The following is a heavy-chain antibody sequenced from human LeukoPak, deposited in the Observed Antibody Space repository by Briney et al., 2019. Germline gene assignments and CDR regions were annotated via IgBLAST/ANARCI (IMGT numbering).Heavy chain of an antibody. Sequence: GGSLRLSCPVSGITLSNYGMSWVRQAPGKGLEWVAGISDSGGRTNYADSVKGRFTISRDNPKNILYLQMNSLRAEDTAVYFCAKRGVVIRVILIGFHKEAYYFDSWGQGALVTVSS. CDR2: ISDSGGRT. CDR3: AKRGVVIRVILIGFHKEAYYFDS. D-gene: IGHD3-9*01. V-gene: IGHV3-23*01. J-gene: IGHJ4*02. CDR1: GITLSNYG.